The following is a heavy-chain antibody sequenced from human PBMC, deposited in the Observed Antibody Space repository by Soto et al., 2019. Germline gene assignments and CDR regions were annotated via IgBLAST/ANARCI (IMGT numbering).Heavy chain of an antibody. CDR3: ATDKEYSSSILFDY. Sequence: PWALKDPGKGLEWMGGFDPEDGETIYAQKFQGRVTMTEDTSTDTAYMELSSLRSEDTAVYYCATDKEYSSSILFDYWGQVTLVTVS. V-gene: IGHV1-24*01. J-gene: IGHJ4*02. D-gene: IGHD6-6*01. CDR2: FDPEDGET.